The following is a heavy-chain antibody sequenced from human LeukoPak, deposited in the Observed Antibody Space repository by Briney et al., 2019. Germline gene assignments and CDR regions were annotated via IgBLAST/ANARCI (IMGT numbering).Heavy chain of an antibody. CDR2: IYYSGST. J-gene: IGHJ6*03. Sequence: SETLSLTCTVSGGSISSYYWSWIRQPPGKGLEWIGYIYYSGSTNYNPSLKSRVTISVDTSKNQFSLKLSSVTAADTAVYYCARVDIVVVPAADSYYYYYYMDVWGKGTTVIVSS. V-gene: IGHV4-59*01. CDR3: ARVDIVVVPAADSYYYYYYMDV. D-gene: IGHD2-2*03. CDR1: GGSISSYY.